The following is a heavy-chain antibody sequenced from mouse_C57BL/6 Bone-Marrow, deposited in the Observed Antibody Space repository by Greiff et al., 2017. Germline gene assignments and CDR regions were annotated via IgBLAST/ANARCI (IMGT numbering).Heavy chain of an antibody. Sequence: QVTLKESGPGILQPSQTLSLTCSFSGFSLSTFGMGVGWIRQPSGMGLEWLAHIWWDDDKYYNPALKSRITISKDTSKNQVNHKTAHVYTANTATYYGTRIYYGSRYYAMDYWGQGTAVTV. CDR2: IWWDDDK. D-gene: IGHD1-1*01. J-gene: IGHJ4*01. CDR3: TRIYYGSRYYAMDY. V-gene: IGHV8-8*01. CDR1: GFSLSTFGMG.